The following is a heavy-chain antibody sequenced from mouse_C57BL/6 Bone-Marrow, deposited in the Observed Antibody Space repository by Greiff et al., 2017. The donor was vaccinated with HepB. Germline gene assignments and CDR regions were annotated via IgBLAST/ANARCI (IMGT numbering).Heavy chain of an antibody. CDR3: FHYYGSSYNDY. Sequence: QVQLQQSGAELVRPGASVTLSCKASGYTFIDYEMHWVKQTPVHGLEWIGAIDPETGGTAYNQKFKGKAILTADKSSSTAYMELRSLTSEDSAVYYCFHYYGSSYNDYWGQGTTLTVSS. CDR2: IDPETGGT. J-gene: IGHJ2*01. V-gene: IGHV1-15*01. D-gene: IGHD1-1*01. CDR1: GYTFIDYE.